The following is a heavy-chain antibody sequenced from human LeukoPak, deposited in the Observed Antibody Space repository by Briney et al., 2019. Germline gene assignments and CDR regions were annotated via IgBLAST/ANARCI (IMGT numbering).Heavy chain of an antibody. V-gene: IGHV3-30*18. D-gene: IGHD4-17*01. J-gene: IGHJ4*02. CDR3: AKRPSDYGDYVSYFDY. CDR2: ISDDGRRK. Sequence: PGGSLRLSCAASGFSFISYGMHWVRQPPSNGLEWVGVISDDGRRKDYADSVKGRFTISRDNSKDTLYLQMNSLGAEDTAVYYCAKRPSDYGDYVSYFDYWGQGTPVTVSS. CDR1: GFSFISYG.